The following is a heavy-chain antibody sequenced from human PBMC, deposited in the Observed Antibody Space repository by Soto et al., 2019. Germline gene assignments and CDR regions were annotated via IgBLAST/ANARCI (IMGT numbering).Heavy chain of an antibody. CDR1: GFTFSSYG. Sequence: GGSLRLSCAASGFTFSSYGMHWVRQAPGKGLEWVAVISYDGSNKYYADSVKGRFTISRDNSKNTLYLQMNSLRAEDTAVYHCAKDPTAAGDYYYYGMDVWGQGTTVTVSS. V-gene: IGHV3-30*18. J-gene: IGHJ6*02. CDR3: AKDPTAAGDYYYYGMDV. D-gene: IGHD6-13*01. CDR2: ISYDGSNK.